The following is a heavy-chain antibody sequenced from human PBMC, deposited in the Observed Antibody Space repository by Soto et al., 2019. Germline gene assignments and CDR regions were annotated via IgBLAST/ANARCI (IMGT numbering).Heavy chain of an antibody. V-gene: IGHV3-53*01. J-gene: IGHJ6*02. CDR2: IYSGGST. Sequence: EVQLVESGGGLIQPGGSLRLSCAASGFTVSSNYMSWVRQAPGKGLEWVSVIYSGGSTYYADSVKGRFTISRDNSKNTLYLQMNSLRAVDSAVYYCARDRSGATGYYYCMDVWGQGTTVTVSS. D-gene: IGHD6-25*01. CDR1: GFTVSSNY. CDR3: ARDRSGATGYYYCMDV.